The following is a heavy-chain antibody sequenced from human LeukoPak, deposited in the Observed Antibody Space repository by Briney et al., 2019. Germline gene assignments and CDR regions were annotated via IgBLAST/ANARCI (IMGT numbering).Heavy chain of an antibody. Sequence: GGSLRLSCAASGFTFSSYEMNWVRQAPGKGLEWVPYISSSGSTIYYADSVKGRFTISRDNAKNSLYLQMNSLRAEDTAVYSCARDKTRGLGYSYSKSGNYFDYWGQGTLVTVSS. V-gene: IGHV3-48*03. J-gene: IGHJ4*02. D-gene: IGHD5-18*01. CDR2: ISSSGSTI. CDR3: ARDKTRGLGYSYSKSGNYFDY. CDR1: GFTFSSYE.